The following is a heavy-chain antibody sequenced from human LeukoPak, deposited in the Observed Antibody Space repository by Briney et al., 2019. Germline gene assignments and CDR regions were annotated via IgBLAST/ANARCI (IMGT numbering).Heavy chain of an antibody. J-gene: IGHJ4*02. CDR2: IYYSGST. Sequence: PSETLSLTCTVSGGSISSYYWSWIRQPPGKGLEWIGYIYYSGSTNYNPSLKSRVTISVDTSKNQFSLKLSSVTAADTAVYYCARDEMNGFLDYWGQGTLVTASS. CDR1: GGSISSYY. V-gene: IGHV4-59*01. CDR3: ARDEMNGFLDY. D-gene: IGHD3-3*01.